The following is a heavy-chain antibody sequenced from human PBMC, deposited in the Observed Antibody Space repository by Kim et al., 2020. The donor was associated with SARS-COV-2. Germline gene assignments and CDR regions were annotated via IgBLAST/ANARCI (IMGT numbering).Heavy chain of an antibody. CDR3: VTRNYYNSGSYYEGAPFDF. D-gene: IGHD3-10*01. J-gene: IGHJ4*02. CDR2: ISSDGGST. CDR1: GFTFINYA. Sequence: GGSLRLSCSASGFTFINYAMHWVRQAPGKGLEYVSAISSDGGSTYYADSVKGRFTISRDNSKNMLYVQMSSLRVEDTAIYYCVTRNYYNSGSYYEGAPFDFWGQGTLVTVSS. V-gene: IGHV3-64*05.